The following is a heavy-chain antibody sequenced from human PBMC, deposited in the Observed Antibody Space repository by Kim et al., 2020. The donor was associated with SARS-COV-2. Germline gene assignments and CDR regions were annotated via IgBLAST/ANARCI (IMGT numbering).Heavy chain of an antibody. CDR2: ISYDGSNK. Sequence: GGSLRLSCAASGFTFSSYGMHWVRQAPGKGLEWVAVISYDGSNKYYADSVKGRFTISRDNSKNTLYLQMNSLRAEDTAVYYCAKDFSELPYIMDVWGKGTTVTVSS. J-gene: IGHJ6*03. CDR1: GFTFSSYG. D-gene: IGHD1-7*01. V-gene: IGHV3-30*18. CDR3: AKDFSELPYIMDV.